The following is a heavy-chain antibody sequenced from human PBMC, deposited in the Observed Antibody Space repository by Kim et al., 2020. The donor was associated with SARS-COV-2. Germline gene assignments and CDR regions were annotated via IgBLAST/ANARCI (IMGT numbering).Heavy chain of an antibody. D-gene: IGHD6-19*01. V-gene: IGHV3-7*04. Sequence: TFYMDSMKGRFTITRDNAKNSLFLQINSVRAEDTAIYFWARGTGWAFDTRGQGTLVTVSS. CDR2: T. CDR3: ARGTGWAFDT. J-gene: IGHJ5*02.